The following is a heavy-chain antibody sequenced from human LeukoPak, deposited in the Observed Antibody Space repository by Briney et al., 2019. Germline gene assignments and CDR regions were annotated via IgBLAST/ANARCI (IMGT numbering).Heavy chain of an antibody. Sequence: GGSLRLSCAASGFTFSSYAMSWVRQAPGKGLEWVSAISGSGGSTYYADSVKGRFAISRDNSKNTLYLQMNSLRAEDTAVYYCAKMPQQLVGWNYYYMDVWGKGTTVTVSS. V-gene: IGHV3-23*01. J-gene: IGHJ6*03. D-gene: IGHD6-13*01. CDR1: GFTFSSYA. CDR2: ISGSGGST. CDR3: AKMPQQLVGWNYYYMDV.